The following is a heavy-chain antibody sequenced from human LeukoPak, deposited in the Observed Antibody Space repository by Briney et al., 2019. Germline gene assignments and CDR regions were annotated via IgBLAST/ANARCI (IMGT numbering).Heavy chain of an antibody. V-gene: IGHV3-21*01. CDR1: GFTFSSYS. J-gene: IGHJ6*02. Sequence: NSGGSLRLSCAASGFTFSSYSMNWVRQAPGKGPEWVSSISSSSSYIYYADSVKGRFTISRDNAKNSLYLQMNSLRAEDTAVYYCARDLWNPAAAGLGYYYYYYYGMDVWGQGTTVTVSS. CDR2: ISSSSSYI. D-gene: IGHD6-13*01. CDR3: ARDLWNPAAAGLGYYYYYYYGMDV.